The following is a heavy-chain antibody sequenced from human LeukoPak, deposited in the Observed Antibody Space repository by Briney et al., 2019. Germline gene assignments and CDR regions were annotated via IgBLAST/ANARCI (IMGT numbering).Heavy chain of an antibody. J-gene: IGHJ2*01. V-gene: IGHV3-7*01. CDR1: GFTFSSYW. CDR2: IKQDGSEK. CDR3: ARTGRPSVHSSSWYEAYWYFDL. Sequence: GGALRLSCAASGFTFSSYWMSWVREAPGKGREWGANIKQDGSEKYYVDSVKGRFTISRDNAKNSLYLQMNSLRAEDTAVYYCARTGRPSVHSSSWYEAYWYFDLWGRGTLVTVSS. D-gene: IGHD6-13*01.